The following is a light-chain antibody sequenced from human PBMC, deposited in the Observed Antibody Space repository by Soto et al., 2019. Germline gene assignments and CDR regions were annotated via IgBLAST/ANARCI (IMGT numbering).Light chain of an antibody. Sequence: QSALTQPASVSGSPGQSITISCTGTSSDVGGHNFVSWYQQHPDRAPKLMIYEVTNRPSGISSRFSGSKSGNTASLTISGLQAEDEAEYYCSSYSSSYTLVFGGGTKLTVL. CDR2: EVT. J-gene: IGLJ3*02. CDR3: SSYSSSYTLV. CDR1: SSDVGGHNF. V-gene: IGLV2-14*01.